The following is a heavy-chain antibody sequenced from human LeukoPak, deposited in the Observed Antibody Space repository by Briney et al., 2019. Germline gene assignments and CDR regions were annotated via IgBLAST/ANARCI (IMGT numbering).Heavy chain of an antibody. CDR2: ISGSGGST. Sequence: GGSLRLSCTVSGFTVSSNSMSWVRQAPGKGLEWVSAISGSGGSTYYADSVKGRFTISRDNSKNTLYLQMNSLRAEDTAVYYCAKEGEGYYYYYYMDVWGKGTTVTVSS. CDR3: AKEGEGYYYYYYMDV. CDR1: GFTVSSNS. V-gene: IGHV3-23*01. J-gene: IGHJ6*03.